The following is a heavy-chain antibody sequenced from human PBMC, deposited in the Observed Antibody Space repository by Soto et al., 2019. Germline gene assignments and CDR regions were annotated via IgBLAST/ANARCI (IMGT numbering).Heavy chain of an antibody. CDR2: ISSTTNYI. CDR1: GFTFTRYS. CDR3: ARESEDLTSNFDY. Sequence: GSLRLSCAASGFTFTRYSMNWVRQAPGKGLEWVSSISSTTNYIYYGDSMKGRFTISRDNAKNSLYLEMNSLRAEDTAVYYCARESEDLTSNFDYWGQGALVTVSS. J-gene: IGHJ4*02. V-gene: IGHV3-21*06.